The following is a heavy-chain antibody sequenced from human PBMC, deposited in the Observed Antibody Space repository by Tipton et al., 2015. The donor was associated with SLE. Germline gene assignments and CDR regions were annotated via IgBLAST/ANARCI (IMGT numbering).Heavy chain of an antibody. D-gene: IGHD5-12*01. J-gene: IGHJ4*02. CDR1: GFTFSSYE. CDR3: ASEIVATILFDY. V-gene: IGHV3-48*03. Sequence: SLRLSCAASGFTFSSYEMNWVRQAPGKGLEWVSYISSGGGSIYYADSVKGRFTVSRDNAKNSLYLQMNSLRAEDTAVYYCASEIVATILFDYWGQGTLVTVSS. CDR2: ISSGGGSI.